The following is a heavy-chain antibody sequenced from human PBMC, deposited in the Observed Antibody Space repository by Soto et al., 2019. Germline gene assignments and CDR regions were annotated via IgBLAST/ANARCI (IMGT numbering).Heavy chain of an antibody. J-gene: IGHJ5*02. Sequence: GGSLRLSCAASGFTFSSYSMNWVRQAPGKGLEWVSSISSSSSYIYYADSVKGRFTISRDNAKNSLYLQMNSLRAEDTAVYYCARDLKGEGDNWFDPWGQGTLVTVSS. D-gene: IGHD3-16*01. CDR1: GFTFSSYS. V-gene: IGHV3-21*01. CDR2: ISSSSSYI. CDR3: ARDLKGEGDNWFDP.